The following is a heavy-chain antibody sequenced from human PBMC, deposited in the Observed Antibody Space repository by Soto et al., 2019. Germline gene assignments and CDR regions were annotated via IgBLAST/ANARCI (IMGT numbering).Heavy chain of an antibody. V-gene: IGHV3-30*18. D-gene: IGHD3-16*01. CDR2: ISYDGTDK. CDR3: AEALGGSNHFFDY. Sequence: QVQLVESGGGVVQPGRSLRLSCTASGFAFSSYDMHWVRQAPGKGLEWVAVISYDGTDKYYVDSVKGRFTISRDNFRNTLYLQIACLRAEDTAVFYCAEALGGSNHFFDYWGQGTLVTVSS. CDR1: GFAFSSYD. J-gene: IGHJ4*02.